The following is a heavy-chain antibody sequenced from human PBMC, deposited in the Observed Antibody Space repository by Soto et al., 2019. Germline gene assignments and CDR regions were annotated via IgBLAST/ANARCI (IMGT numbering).Heavy chain of an antibody. CDR2: INPNGGGT. Sequence: ASVKVSCKASGYIFPDYYVHWVRQAPGEGLEWMGRINPNGGGTNYAQKFEGWVTMTTDTSISTAYMELSRLNFDDTAVYYCARGEKLVHFDSWGQGPLVPVSS. D-gene: IGHD6-6*01. J-gene: IGHJ4*01. CDR3: ARGEKLVHFDS. V-gene: IGHV1-2*04. CDR1: GYIFPDYY.